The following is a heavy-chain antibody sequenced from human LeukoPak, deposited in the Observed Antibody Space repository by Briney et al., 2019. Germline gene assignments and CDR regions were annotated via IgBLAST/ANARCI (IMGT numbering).Heavy chain of an antibody. CDR1: GGSISSYY. D-gene: IGHD4-17*01. CDR3: ARDNYGDYPDSYNWFDP. CDR2: IYYSGST. V-gene: IGHV4-59*01. J-gene: IGHJ5*02. Sequence: SQTLSLTCTVSGGSISSYYWSWIRQPPGKGLEWIGYIYYSGSTNYNPSLKSRVTISVDTSKNQFSLKLSSVTAADTAVYYCARDNYGDYPDSYNWFDPWGQGTLVTVSS.